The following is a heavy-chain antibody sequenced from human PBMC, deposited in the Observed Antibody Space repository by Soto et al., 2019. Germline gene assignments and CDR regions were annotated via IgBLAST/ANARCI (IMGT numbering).Heavy chain of an antibody. J-gene: IGHJ4*02. V-gene: IGHV3-30*04. Sequence: GGSLRLSCAASGFNFSSYAMHWVRQAPGKGLEWVAVISYDGGKRYYADSVKGRFTISRDNSQNTLYVEMTSLSAEDTAVYYCAREGQPAAGTTPHNWGQGTLVTVSS. CDR1: GFNFSSYA. CDR3: AREGQPAAGTTPHN. D-gene: IGHD6-13*01. CDR2: ISYDGGKR.